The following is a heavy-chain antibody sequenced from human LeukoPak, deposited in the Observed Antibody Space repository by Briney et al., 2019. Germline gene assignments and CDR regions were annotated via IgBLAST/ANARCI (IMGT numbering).Heavy chain of an antibody. D-gene: IGHD1-26*01. CDR2: ISAYNGNT. CDR1: GYTFTSFG. J-gene: IGHJ4*02. CDR3: ARHRQMSLSWEPDY. Sequence: GASVKVSCKASGYTFTSFGISWVRQAPGQGLEWMGWISAYNGNTNYAQKLQGRVTMTTDTSTSTAYMELRSLRSDDTAVYYCARHRQMSLSWEPDYWGQGTLVTVSS. V-gene: IGHV1-18*01.